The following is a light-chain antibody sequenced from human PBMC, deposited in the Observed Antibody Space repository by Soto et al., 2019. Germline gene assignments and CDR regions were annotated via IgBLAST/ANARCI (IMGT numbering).Light chain of an antibody. V-gene: IGLV2-14*01. J-gene: IGLJ3*02. Sequence: QSALTQPASVSGSPGQSITISCTGTSSDVGGYKYVSWYQQHPGKAPKLMIYEVINRPSGVSDRFSGSKSGNTASLTISGLQAEDEADYYCSSYASSTIVRFGGGTQLTVL. CDR1: SSDVGGYKY. CDR2: EVI. CDR3: SSYASSTIVR.